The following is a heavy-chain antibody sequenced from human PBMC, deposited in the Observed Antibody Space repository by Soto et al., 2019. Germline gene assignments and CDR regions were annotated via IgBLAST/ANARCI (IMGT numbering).Heavy chain of an antibody. Sequence: WGSLRLSCAASGFAFLSFTINFCRHSPCKGLEWVSTISSNSAYIYYTDALRGRFTISRDNAKNSLHLQMNSLRAEDTAVYYCTRDASRDSSARGWFDPWGPGTLVTVSS. D-gene: IGHD6-13*01. J-gene: IGHJ5*02. CDR1: GFAFLSFT. V-gene: IGHV3-21*01. CDR2: ISSNSAYI. CDR3: TRDASRDSSARGWFDP.